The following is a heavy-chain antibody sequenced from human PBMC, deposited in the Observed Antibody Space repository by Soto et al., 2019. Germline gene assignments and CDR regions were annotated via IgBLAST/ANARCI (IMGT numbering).Heavy chain of an antibody. D-gene: IGHD6-13*01. V-gene: IGHV6-1*01. CDR1: GDSVSSNSAA. Sequence: PSQTLSLTCAISGDSVSSNSAAWNWIRQSPSRGLEWLGRTYYRSKWYNDYAVSVKSRITINPDTSKNQFSLQLNSVTPEDTAVYYCARDLIARSIAAAGIQRDYYYGMDVWGQGTTVTV. CDR2: TYYRSKWYN. J-gene: IGHJ6*02. CDR3: ARDLIARSIAAAGIQRDYYYGMDV.